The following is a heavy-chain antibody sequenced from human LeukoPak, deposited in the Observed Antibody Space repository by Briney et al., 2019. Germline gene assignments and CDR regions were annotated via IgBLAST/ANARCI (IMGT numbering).Heavy chain of an antibody. Sequence: PSETLSLTCTVSGHSTSSDRYYGGWVRQPPGKGLEWLGNIYYSGSTYYNPSLKSRVTMSVDTSKNQFFLKLNSVTAADTAVYYCARGRPYSGGYHLDYWGQGTLVTVSA. D-gene: IGHD1-26*01. CDR1: GHSTSSDRYY. V-gene: IGHV4-39*01. J-gene: IGHJ4*02. CDR2: IYYSGST. CDR3: ARGRPYSGGYHLDY.